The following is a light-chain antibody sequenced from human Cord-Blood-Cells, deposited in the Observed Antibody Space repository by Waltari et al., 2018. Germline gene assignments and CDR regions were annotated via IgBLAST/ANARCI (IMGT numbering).Light chain of an antibody. CDR1: QSVSSN. V-gene: IGKV3-15*01. CDR2: GAS. Sequence: EIMMTQSPATLSVSLGERATLSCRASQSVSSNLAWYQQKPGQAPRLLIYGASTRATGIPARFSGSGSGTEVTLTISSLQSEDFAVYYCQQYNNWPPLTFGGGTKVEIK. CDR3: QQYNNWPPLT. J-gene: IGKJ4*01.